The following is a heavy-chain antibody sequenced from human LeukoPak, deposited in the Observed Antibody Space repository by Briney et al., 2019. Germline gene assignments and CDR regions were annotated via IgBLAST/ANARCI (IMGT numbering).Heavy chain of an antibody. CDR3: AKDNSPKYYYDSSGYSYFDY. D-gene: IGHD3-22*01. V-gene: IGHV3-30*04. CDR1: GFTFSSYA. J-gene: IGHJ4*02. CDR2: ISYDGSSQ. Sequence: GGSLRLSCAASGFTFSSYAMYWVRQAPGRGLEWVAVISYDGSSQYSADSVKGRFTISRDNSKNTLYLQMDSLRADDTAVYYCAKDNSPKYYYDSSGYSYFDYWGQGTLVTVSS.